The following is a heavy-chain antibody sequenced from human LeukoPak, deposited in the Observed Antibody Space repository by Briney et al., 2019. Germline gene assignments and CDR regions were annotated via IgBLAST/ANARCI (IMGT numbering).Heavy chain of an antibody. V-gene: IGHV3-21*01. CDR1: GFTFSSYS. Sequence: GGSLRLSCAASGFTFSSYSMNWVRQAPGKGLEWASSISSSSTYIYYADSLKGRFTISRDNAKNLLSLQMNSLRAEDTAVYYCARDTHCSSTSCYNAFDIWGQGTMATVSS. CDR2: ISSSSTYI. CDR3: ARDTHCSSTSCYNAFDI. J-gene: IGHJ3*02. D-gene: IGHD2-2*02.